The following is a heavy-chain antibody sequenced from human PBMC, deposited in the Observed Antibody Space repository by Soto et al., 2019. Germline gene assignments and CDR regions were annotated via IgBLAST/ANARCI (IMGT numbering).Heavy chain of an antibody. CDR3: ARRSSGWDFDY. Sequence: EVQLLESGGGLVQPGGSLRLSCAASGFTFSGYAMNWVRQAPGKGLEWVSVISGSGDSTYYADSVKGRFTISRDNSKTSRHLPRTSLGSEETAVYYCARRSSGWDFDYWGKGTRVTVSS. CDR2: ISGSGDST. V-gene: IGHV3-23*01. D-gene: IGHD6-19*01. CDR1: GFTFSGYA. J-gene: IGHJ4*02.